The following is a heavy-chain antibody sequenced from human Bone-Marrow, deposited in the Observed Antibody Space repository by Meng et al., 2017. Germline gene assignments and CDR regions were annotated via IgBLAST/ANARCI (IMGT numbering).Heavy chain of an antibody. CDR1: GYTLITYY. CDR3: ARDFRWGENNYGYRPGFDY. CDR2: INPSGGST. V-gene: IGHV1-46*01. D-gene: IGHD5-18*01. Sequence: VRAVQSGTGVKKPGASVKVSFKASGYTLITYYMHWVRQAPGQGLEWMGVINPSGGSTNYAQKFKGRVTMTRDTSTSTVYMELSSLRSEDTAVYFCARDFRWGENNYGYRPGFDYWGQGTLVTVSS. J-gene: IGHJ4*02.